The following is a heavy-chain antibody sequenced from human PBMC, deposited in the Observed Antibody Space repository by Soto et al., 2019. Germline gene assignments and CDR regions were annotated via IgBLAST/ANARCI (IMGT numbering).Heavy chain of an antibody. J-gene: IGHJ6*02. CDR3: ARDNGSGSYADYGMDV. D-gene: IGHD3-10*01. CDR2: IYYSGST. CDR1: GGSVSSGSYY. Sequence: SETLSLTCTVSGGSVSSGSYYWSWIRQPPGKGLEWIGYIYYSGSTNYNPSLKSRVTISVDTSKNQFSLKLSSVTAADTAVYYCARDNGSGSYADYGMDVWGQGTTVTVSS. V-gene: IGHV4-61*01.